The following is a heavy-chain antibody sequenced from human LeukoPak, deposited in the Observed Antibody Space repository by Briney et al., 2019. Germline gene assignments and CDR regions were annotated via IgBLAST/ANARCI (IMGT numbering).Heavy chain of an antibody. Sequence: GASVKVSCKASGYTFTGYYMHWVRQAPGQGLEWMGWINPNSGGTNYAQKFQGRVTMTRDTPISTAYMELSRLRSDDTAVYYCARLYGDYPYYFDYWGQGTLVTVSS. CDR2: INPNSGGT. CDR3: ARLYGDYPYYFDY. J-gene: IGHJ4*02. CDR1: GYTFTGYY. D-gene: IGHD4-17*01. V-gene: IGHV1-2*02.